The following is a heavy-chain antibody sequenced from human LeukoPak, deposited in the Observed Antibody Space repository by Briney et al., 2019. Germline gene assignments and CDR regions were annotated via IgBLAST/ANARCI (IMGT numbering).Heavy chain of an antibody. D-gene: IGHD3-22*01. CDR2: IYHSGST. CDR1: GGSISTYY. CDR3: ARDAGYYYDSSGYRFDY. Sequence: SETLSLTCTVSGGSISTYYWTWIRQPPGKGLEWIGYIYHSGSTNYNPSLKSRVTISVDTSKNQFSLKLSSVTAADTAVYYCARDAGYYYDSSGYRFDYWGQGTLVTVSS. V-gene: IGHV4-59*01. J-gene: IGHJ4*02.